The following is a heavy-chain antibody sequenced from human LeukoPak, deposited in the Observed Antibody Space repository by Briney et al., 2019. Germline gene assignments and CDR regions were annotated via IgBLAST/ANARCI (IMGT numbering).Heavy chain of an antibody. CDR1: GGSISGSSYY. Sequence: SETLSLTCTVSGGSISGSSYYWGWIRQPPGKGLEWIGSIYYSGSTYYNPSLKSRVTISVDTSKNQFSLKLSSVTAADTAVYYCARHYPESRVRGSYHDYWGQGTLVTVSS. CDR2: IYYSGST. CDR3: ARHYPESRVRGSYHDY. V-gene: IGHV4-39*01. J-gene: IGHJ4*02. D-gene: IGHD1-26*01.